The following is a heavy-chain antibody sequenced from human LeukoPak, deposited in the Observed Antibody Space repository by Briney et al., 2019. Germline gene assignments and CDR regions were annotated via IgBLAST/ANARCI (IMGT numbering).Heavy chain of an antibody. CDR2: LGNDGKT. D-gene: IGHD2-21*01. Sequence: PSETLSLTCTVSSGSISSDPHYLAWIRQPPGKGLEWIGALGNDGKTYSNPSLKSRVTISVDTSQNQFSLNLNSVTAADTALYYCARGAIGEDWFDPWGQGTLVTVSS. J-gene: IGHJ5*02. V-gene: IGHV4-39*07. CDR1: SGSISSDPHY. CDR3: ARGAIGEDWFDP.